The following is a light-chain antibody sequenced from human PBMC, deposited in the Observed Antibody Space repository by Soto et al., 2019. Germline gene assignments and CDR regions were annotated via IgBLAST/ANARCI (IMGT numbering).Light chain of an antibody. J-gene: IGKJ1*01. V-gene: IGKV1-5*03. CDR2: KAS. CDR3: QQYNTYSQTWT. Sequence: DIQMTQSPCTLSASVGDRVTITCRASQSINSRLAWYQQKPGKAPNLLIYKASTLESGVPSRFSGSGSGTEFTLTISSLQPDDFATYYCQQYNTYSQTWTFGQGTKVDI. CDR1: QSINSR.